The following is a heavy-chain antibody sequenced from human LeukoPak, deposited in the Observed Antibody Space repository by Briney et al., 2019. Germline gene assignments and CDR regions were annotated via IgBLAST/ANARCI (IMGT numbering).Heavy chain of an antibody. CDR3: ARDFAGYRDY. V-gene: IGHV3-48*04. CDR1: GFTFSSYS. CDR2: ISSSSSTI. J-gene: IGHJ4*02. Sequence: GGSLRLSCAASGFTFSSYSMNWVRQAPGKGLEWVSYISSSSSTIYYADSVKGRFTISRDNAKNTLYLQMNSLRAEDTAVYYCARDFAGYRDYWGQGTLVTVSS. D-gene: IGHD6-13*01.